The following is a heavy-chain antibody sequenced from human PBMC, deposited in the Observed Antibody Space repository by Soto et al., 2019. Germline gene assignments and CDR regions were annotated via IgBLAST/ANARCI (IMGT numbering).Heavy chain of an antibody. D-gene: IGHD3-16*01. CDR3: ARGLNVYYFDY. J-gene: IGHJ4*02. CDR2: INAGNGNT. V-gene: IGHV1-3*01. Sequence: GASVKVSCKASGYTFTSYGVHWVRQAPGQRLEWMGWINAGNGNTKYSQKFQGRVTITRDTSASTAYMELSSLRSEDTAVYYCARGLNVYYFDYWGQGTLVTVSS. CDR1: GYTFTSYG.